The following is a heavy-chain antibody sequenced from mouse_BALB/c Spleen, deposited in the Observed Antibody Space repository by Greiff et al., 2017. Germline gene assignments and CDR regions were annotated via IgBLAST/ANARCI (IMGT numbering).Heavy chain of an antibody. V-gene: IGHV5-9-4*01. Sequence: EVQGVESGGGLVKPGGSLKLSCAASGFTFSSYAMSWVRQSPEKRLEWVAEISSGGSYTYYPDTVTGRFTISRDNAKNTLYLEMSSLRSEDTAMYYCARGDYGSSYWYFDVWGAGTTVTVSS. J-gene: IGHJ1*01. CDR1: GFTFSSYA. CDR3: ARGDYGSSYWYFDV. D-gene: IGHD1-1*01. CDR2: ISSGGSYT.